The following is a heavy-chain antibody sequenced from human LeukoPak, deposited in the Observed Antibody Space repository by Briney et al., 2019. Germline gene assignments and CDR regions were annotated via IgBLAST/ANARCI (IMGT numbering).Heavy chain of an antibody. CDR2: ISSSSSYI. CDR3: ARDTNRYSSGVGYFDY. D-gene: IGHD6-19*01. J-gene: IGHJ4*02. Sequence: PGGSLRLSCAASGFTFSSYSMNWVRQAPGKGLEWVSSISSSSSYIYYADSVKGRFTISRDNAKNSLYLQMNSLRAEDTAVYYCARDTNRYSSGVGYFDYWGQGTLVTVSS. V-gene: IGHV3-21*04. CDR1: GFTFSSYS.